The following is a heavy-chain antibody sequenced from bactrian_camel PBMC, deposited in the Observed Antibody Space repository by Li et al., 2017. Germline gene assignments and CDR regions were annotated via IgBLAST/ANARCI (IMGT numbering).Heavy chain of an antibody. J-gene: IGHJ4*01. D-gene: IGHD3*01. CDR2: IYTALGST. Sequence: DVQLVESGGGSVQSGGSLRLSCAFSGDTYSSYYMAWFRQSPEKEREGVATIYTALGSTAYADSVKGRFTISQGNATNMAYLQTNSLKPEDTAMYYCVLYCNGWNGPTVDNHYGKGTQVTVS. CDR1: GDTYSSYY. V-gene: IGHV3S40*01.